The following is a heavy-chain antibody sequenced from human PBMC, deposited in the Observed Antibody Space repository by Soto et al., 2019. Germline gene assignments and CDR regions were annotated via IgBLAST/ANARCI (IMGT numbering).Heavy chain of an antibody. J-gene: IGHJ4*02. Sequence: EVQLVQSGADVKKPGESLKISCKGSGYSFTSYWIAWVRQTPGKGLEWMGSIYPGNSDTSYSPSFQGQVSISADKSISTAYLRWNRLKDSDTAMYYCARLWNYFDTGAYYFDYWGQGTLVSVSS. CDR1: GYSFTSYW. CDR2: IYPGNSDT. D-gene: IGHD3-9*01. V-gene: IGHV5-51*01. CDR3: ARLWNYFDTGAYYFDY.